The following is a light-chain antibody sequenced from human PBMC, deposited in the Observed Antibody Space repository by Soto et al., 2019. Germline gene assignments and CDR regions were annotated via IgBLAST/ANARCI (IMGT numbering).Light chain of an antibody. V-gene: IGKV1-39*01. J-gene: IGKJ1*01. CDR2: AAS. CDR3: QQYNRFST. Sequence: DIQMTQSPSSLSASVGDRVTITCRASQSISSYLNWYQQKPGKAPKLLIYAASSLQSGVPSRFSGSGSGTDFTLTISSLQPDDFATYYCQQYNRFSTFGQGTKV. CDR1: QSISSY.